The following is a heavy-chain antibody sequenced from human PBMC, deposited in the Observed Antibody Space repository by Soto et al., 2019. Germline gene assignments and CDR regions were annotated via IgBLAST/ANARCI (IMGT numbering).Heavy chain of an antibody. CDR2: IYFSGST. CDR3: AKQGSGAGRGWFDP. CDR1: GDSISSGSFY. Sequence: QLQLQESGPGLVKPSETLSLTCTVSGDSISSGSFYWGWIRQPPGKGLEWIGSIYFSGSTYYQSSLKSRVTMPVDTSKNQFSVRLTSVIAADTAMYYCAKQGSGAGRGWFDPWGQGTLVTVSS. V-gene: IGHV4-39*01. D-gene: IGHD6-19*01. J-gene: IGHJ5*02.